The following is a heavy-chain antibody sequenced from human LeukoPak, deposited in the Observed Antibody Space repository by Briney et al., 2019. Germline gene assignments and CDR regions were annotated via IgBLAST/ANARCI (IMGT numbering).Heavy chain of an antibody. CDR2: IYYSGST. Sequence: SETLSLTCTVSGGSISSYYWSWIRQPPGKGLEWIGYIYYSGSTNYNPSLKSRVTISVDTSKNQFTLKLSSVTAADTAVYYCARGQGGSGSYGFYYYYMDVWGKGTTVTVSS. CDR3: ARGQGGSGSYGFYYYYMDV. V-gene: IGHV4-59*12. J-gene: IGHJ6*03. D-gene: IGHD3-10*01. CDR1: GGSISSYY.